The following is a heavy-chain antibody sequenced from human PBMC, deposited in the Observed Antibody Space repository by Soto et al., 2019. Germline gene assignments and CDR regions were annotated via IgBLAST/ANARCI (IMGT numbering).Heavy chain of an antibody. D-gene: IGHD3-9*01. CDR3: ARVGVLRYFDTKAYGMDV. J-gene: IGHJ6*02. V-gene: IGHV1-18*01. CDR2: ISAYNGNT. CDR1: GYTFTSYG. Sequence: ASVKVSCKASGYTFTSYGTSWVRQAPGQGLEWMGWISAYNGNTNYAQKLQGRVTMTTDTSTSTAYMELRSLRSDDTAVYYCARVGVLRYFDTKAYGMDVWGQGTTVTVSS.